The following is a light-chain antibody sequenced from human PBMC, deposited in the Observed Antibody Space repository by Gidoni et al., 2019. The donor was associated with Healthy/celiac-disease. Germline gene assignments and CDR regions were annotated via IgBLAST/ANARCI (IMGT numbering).Light chain of an antibody. CDR1: QSLLHSNGYNY. CDR3: MQALQTLLT. J-gene: IGKJ4*01. CDR2: LGS. Sequence: DIVMTPSPLSLPVTPGDPASISCRSSQSLLHSNGYNYLDWYLQKPGQSPQLLIYLGSNRASGVPDRLSGSGSGTDFTLKISRVEAEDVGVYYCMQALQTLLTFGGGTKVEIK. V-gene: IGKV2-28*01.